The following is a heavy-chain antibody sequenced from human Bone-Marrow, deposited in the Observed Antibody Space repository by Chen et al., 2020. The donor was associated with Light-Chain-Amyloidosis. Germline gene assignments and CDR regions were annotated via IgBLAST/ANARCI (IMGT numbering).Heavy chain of an antibody. J-gene: IGHJ4*02. CDR2: IYSGGST. CDR3: ARSPQASKYYYDTSGYSPEED. Sequence: ELQLVESGGGLIQPGGSLRLSCAASGFNVFSNHMSLVRQAPGKGLEWVAVIYSGGSTNYADSVKGRFTISRDHSKNTLSLQMNSLRVEDTAVYYCARSPQASKYYYDTSGYSPEEDWGWGTLVTVSS. CDR1: GFNVFSNH. V-gene: IGHV3-53*01. D-gene: IGHD3-22*01.